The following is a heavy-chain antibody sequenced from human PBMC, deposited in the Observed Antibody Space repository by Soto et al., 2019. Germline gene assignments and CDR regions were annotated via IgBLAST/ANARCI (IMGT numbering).Heavy chain of an antibody. Sequence: EVQLVESGGGLVQPGGSLRLSCAASGFTFSDHYMDWVRQAPGKGLEWVGRSRNKARSYTTEYAASVKGRFTISRDGSNNSLYLKMTGLNHEATAEYYFVRGPAVIVVGGAYFEYWGQGTLVTVSS. D-gene: IGHD3-22*01. CDR2: SRNKARSYTT. CDR1: GFTFSDHY. CDR3: VRGPAVIVVGGAYFEY. V-gene: IGHV3-72*01. J-gene: IGHJ4*02.